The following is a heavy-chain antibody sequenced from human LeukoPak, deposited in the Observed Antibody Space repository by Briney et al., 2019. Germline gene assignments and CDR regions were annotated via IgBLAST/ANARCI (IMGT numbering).Heavy chain of an antibody. J-gene: IGHJ4*02. CDR2: INPNSGGT. D-gene: IGHD3-22*01. CDR3: ARVPGPTYYYDSIGYYFNY. Sequence: GASVKVSCKASGYTFTGYYMHWVRQAPGQGLEWMGRINPNSGGTNYAQKFQGRVAMTRDTSISTAYMELSRLRSDDTAVYYCARVPGPTYYYDSIGYYFNYWGQGTLVTVSS. CDR1: GYTFTGYY. V-gene: IGHV1-2*06.